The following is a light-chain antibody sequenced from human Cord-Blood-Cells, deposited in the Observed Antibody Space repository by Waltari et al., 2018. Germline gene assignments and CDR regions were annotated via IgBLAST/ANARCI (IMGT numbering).Light chain of an antibody. CDR3: QQSYSTPMYT. V-gene: IGKV1-39*01. CDR2: AAS. CDR1: QSISSY. Sequence: DIQMTQSPSSLSASVGDRVTITCRASQSISSYLNWYQQKPGQAPKLLIYAASSSQSGVPSRFSGSGSGTDFTLTISSLQPEDFAAYYCQQSYSTPMYTFGQGTKLEIK. J-gene: IGKJ2*01.